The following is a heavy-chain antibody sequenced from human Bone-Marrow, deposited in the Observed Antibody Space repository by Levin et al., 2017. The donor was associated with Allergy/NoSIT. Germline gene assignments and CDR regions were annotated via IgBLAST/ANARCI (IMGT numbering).Heavy chain of an antibody. D-gene: IGHD2-8*02. CDR3: VNLPLSGGYVDY. CDR1: GFSVSSNY. Sequence: GGSLRLSCAASGFSVSSNYMSWVRQAPGKGLEWVSLIYTSGTAYYSDSVKGRFSISRDDSSNTLYLEMNSLRVDDTAAYYCVNLPLSGGYVDYWGQGTLVAVSS. V-gene: IGHV3-53*01. CDR2: IYTSGTA. J-gene: IGHJ4*02.